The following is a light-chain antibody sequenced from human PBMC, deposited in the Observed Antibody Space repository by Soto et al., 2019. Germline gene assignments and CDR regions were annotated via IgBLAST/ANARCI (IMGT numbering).Light chain of an antibody. CDR1: QDISNY. J-gene: IGKJ3*01. V-gene: IGKV1-27*01. CDR2: AAS. CDR3: QNLHNAACT. Sequence: DIQMTQSPSSLSASVGDRVTITCRASQDISNYLAWYQQRPGKVPKLLIYAASTLQSGVPSRFSGSGSGTDFTLTISSLLPEDVATYYCQNLHNAACTFGPGTKVDIK.